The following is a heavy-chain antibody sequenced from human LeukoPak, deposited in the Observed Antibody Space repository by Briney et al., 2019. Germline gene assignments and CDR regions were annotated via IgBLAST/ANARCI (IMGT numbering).Heavy chain of an antibody. CDR3: ATWGYCGGDCYFDY. CDR1: GFTFITYG. Sequence: GGSLRLSCAASGFTFITYGMHWVRQAPGKGLEWVAVISYDGSTKYYADSVKGRFTISRDNSKNTLYLQMNSLRAEDTAVYCWATWGYCGGDCYFDYWGQGTLVTVSS. V-gene: IGHV3-30*03. D-gene: IGHD2-21*02. CDR2: ISYDGSTK. J-gene: IGHJ4*02.